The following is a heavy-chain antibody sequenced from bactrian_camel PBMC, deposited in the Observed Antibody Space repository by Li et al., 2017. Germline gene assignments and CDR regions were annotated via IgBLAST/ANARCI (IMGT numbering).Heavy chain of an antibody. CDR2: ISSSGGST. Sequence: DVQLVESGGGLVQPGGSLRLTCAASGFTFSTYAMSWVRQAPGKGLEWVSLISSSGGSTLYADSVKGRFTISRDNAKNTLYLQLNSLKTEDTAMYYCTKDRGRAVPAGSFDYWAQGTQVTVS. CDR3: TKDRGRAVPAGSFDY. D-gene: IGHD6*01. J-gene: IGHJ6*01. CDR1: GFTFSTYA. V-gene: IGHV3S40*01.